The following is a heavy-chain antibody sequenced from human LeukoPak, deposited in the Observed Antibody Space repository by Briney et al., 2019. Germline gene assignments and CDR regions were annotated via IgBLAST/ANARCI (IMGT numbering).Heavy chain of an antibody. CDR2: IGGSGGST. V-gene: IGHV3-23*01. CDR3: AKDRPDYDILTGYYAY. CDR1: GFTFSSYA. J-gene: IGHJ4*02. D-gene: IGHD3-9*01. Sequence: GGSLRLSCAASGFTFSSYAMSWVRQAPGKGLEWVSAIGGSGGSTYYADSVKGRFTISRDNSKNTLYLQMNSLRAEDTAVYYCAKDRPDYDILTGYYAYWGQGTLVTVSS.